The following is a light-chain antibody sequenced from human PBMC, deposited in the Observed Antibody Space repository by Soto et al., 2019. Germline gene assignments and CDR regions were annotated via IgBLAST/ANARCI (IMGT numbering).Light chain of an antibody. Sequence: DIQMTQSPSTLSAFVGDRVTITCRARQSINSWLAWYQQKPGKAPKLLIYKASSLESGVPSRFSGSGSGTEFTLTISSLQPDDFATYYCQQYNSYSRTFGQGTKVEIK. CDR2: KAS. V-gene: IGKV1-5*03. CDR1: QSINSW. J-gene: IGKJ1*01. CDR3: QQYNSYSRT.